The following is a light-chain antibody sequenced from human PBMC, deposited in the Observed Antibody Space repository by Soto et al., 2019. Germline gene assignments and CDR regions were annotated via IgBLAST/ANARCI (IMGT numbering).Light chain of an antibody. Sequence: DIQMTQSPSTLSASIGDRVTITCRASQSINTWLAWYQQKPGKAPKLLIYDASRLESGVPSRFSGSGSGTDFTLTISTLQSDDFATYYCQPYTRTFGQGTKVEIK. CDR1: QSINTW. CDR3: QPYTRT. J-gene: IGKJ1*01. V-gene: IGKV1-5*01. CDR2: DAS.